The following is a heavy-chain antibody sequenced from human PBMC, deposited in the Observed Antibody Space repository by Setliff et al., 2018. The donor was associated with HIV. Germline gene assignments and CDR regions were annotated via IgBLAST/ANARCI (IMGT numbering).Heavy chain of an antibody. D-gene: IGHD3-22*01. J-gene: IGHJ4*02. CDR1: GYTFTSCF. CDR3: ARAQTYYSDSSGYYSQY. CDR2: INPSDGTT. V-gene: IGHV1-46*01. Sequence: ASVKVSCKASGYTFTSCFMHWVRQAPGQGLEYMGIINPSDGTTDYTQKFQDRVTMTSDTSTSTVYMELRSLRSEDTAIYYCARAQTYYSDSSGYYSQYWGQGTLVTVSS.